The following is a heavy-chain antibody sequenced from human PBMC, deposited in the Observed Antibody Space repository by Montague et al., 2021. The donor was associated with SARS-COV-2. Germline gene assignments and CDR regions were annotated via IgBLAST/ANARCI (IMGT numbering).Heavy chain of an antibody. V-gene: IGHV3-66*01. CDR1: GFTVSSTY. J-gene: IGHJ4*02. CDR2: ISSSSVT. Sequence: SLRLSCAASGFTVSSTYMNWVRQVPGKGLEWVSSISSSSVTCSADPLKGRFTISRDNSKNTVYLQMNSLRAEDTAVYFCARESSQFFGSGPLDYWSQGSLVTVSS. D-gene: IGHD3-10*01. CDR3: ARESSQFFGSGPLDY.